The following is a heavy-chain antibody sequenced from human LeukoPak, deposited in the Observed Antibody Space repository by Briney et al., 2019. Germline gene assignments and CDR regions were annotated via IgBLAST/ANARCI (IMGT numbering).Heavy chain of an antibody. Sequence: SETLSLTCAVYGGSFSGYYWSWIRRPPGKGLEWIGEINHSGSTNYNPSLKSRVTISVDTSKNQFSLKLSSVTAADTAVYYCARSHDYDFWSGYPANYYYMDVWGKGTTVTVSS. J-gene: IGHJ6*03. CDR3: ARSHDYDFWSGYPANYYYMDV. CDR1: GGSFSGYY. D-gene: IGHD3-3*01. CDR2: INHSGST. V-gene: IGHV4-34*01.